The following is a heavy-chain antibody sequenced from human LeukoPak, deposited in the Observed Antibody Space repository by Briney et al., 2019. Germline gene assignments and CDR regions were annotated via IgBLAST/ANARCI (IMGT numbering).Heavy chain of an antibody. Sequence: VASVKVSCKASGYTFTSYGISWVRQAPGQGLEWMGWISAYNGNTNYAQKLQGRVTMTTDTSTSTAYMELRSLGSDDTAVYYCARGKAHIAVAGTTFDYWGQGTLVTVSS. J-gene: IGHJ4*02. CDR1: GYTFTSYG. V-gene: IGHV1-18*01. CDR2: ISAYNGNT. CDR3: ARGKAHIAVAGTTFDY. D-gene: IGHD6-19*01.